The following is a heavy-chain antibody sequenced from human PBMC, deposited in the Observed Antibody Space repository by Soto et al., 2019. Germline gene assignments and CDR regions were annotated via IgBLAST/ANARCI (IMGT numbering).Heavy chain of an antibody. CDR3: AKDRDCSSTSCYVRDAFDI. D-gene: IGHD2-2*01. CDR2: ISSSSSYI. Sequence: PGGSLRLSCAASGFTISSYSMNWVRQAPGKRLEWVSSISSSSSYIYYADSVKGRFTISRDNSKNSLYLQMNSLRAEDTAVYYCAKDRDCSSTSCYVRDAFDIWGQGTMVTVSS. V-gene: IGHV3-21*04. CDR1: GFTISSYS. J-gene: IGHJ3*02.